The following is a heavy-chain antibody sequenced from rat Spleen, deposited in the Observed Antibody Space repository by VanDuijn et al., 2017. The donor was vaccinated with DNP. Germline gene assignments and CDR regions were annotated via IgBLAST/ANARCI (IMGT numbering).Heavy chain of an antibody. D-gene: IGHD1-1*01. J-gene: IGHJ2*01. Sequence: EVQLVESGGGLVQPGRSMKLSCAASGFSFSKYGMAWVRQAPKKGLEWVSYISSDGGSTYYRDSVKGRFTFSRDNGKSTLYLQMDSLRSEDTATYYCATGWFFAYWGQGVMVTVSS. CDR3: ATGWFFAY. CDR2: ISSDGGST. CDR1: GFSFSKYG. V-gene: IGHV5-27*01.